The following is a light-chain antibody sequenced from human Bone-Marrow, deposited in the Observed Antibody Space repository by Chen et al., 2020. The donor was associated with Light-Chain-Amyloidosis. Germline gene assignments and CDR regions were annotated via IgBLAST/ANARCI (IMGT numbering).Light chain of an antibody. CDR3: QQYGTSPLT. Sequence: EIVLPQSPATLSLSPGEGANLSCRASQTISSNYLTWYQQKFGQAPRLLIYGSSSRATGIPDRFTGIVSGTDFTLTINRLEHEDFAMYYCQQYGTSPLTFGGGTKVEIK. CDR1: QTISSNY. J-gene: IGKJ4*01. CDR2: GSS. V-gene: IGKV3-20*01.